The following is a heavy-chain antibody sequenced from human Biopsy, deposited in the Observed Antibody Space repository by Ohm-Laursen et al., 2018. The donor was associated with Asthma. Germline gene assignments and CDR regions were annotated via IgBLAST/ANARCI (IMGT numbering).Heavy chain of an antibody. D-gene: IGHD6-19*01. Sequence: KISCKPLGGTFNTYVIGWVRQAPGQGLEWMGGINSVFGTTTYPQKFQDRVTITADDSTSTVYMELSSLRAEDTAVYYCAREGIAVAHFDYWGQGTLVTVSS. CDR3: AREGIAVAHFDY. CDR2: INSVFGTT. CDR1: GGTFNTYV. V-gene: IGHV1-69*01. J-gene: IGHJ4*02.